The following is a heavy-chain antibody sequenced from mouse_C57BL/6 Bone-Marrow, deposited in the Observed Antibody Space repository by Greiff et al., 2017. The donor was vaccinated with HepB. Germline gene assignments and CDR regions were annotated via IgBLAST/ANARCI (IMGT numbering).Heavy chain of an antibody. CDR1: GYSFTSYY. CDR3: ARSARWLLRYWYFDV. Sequence: QVHVKQSGPELVKPGASVKISCKASGYSFTSYYIHWVKQRPGQGLEWIGWIYPGSGNTKYNEKFKGKATLTADTSSSTAYMQLSSLTSEDSAVYYCARSARWLLRYWYFDVWGTGTTVTVSS. J-gene: IGHJ1*03. D-gene: IGHD2-3*01. CDR2: IYPGSGNT. V-gene: IGHV1-66*01.